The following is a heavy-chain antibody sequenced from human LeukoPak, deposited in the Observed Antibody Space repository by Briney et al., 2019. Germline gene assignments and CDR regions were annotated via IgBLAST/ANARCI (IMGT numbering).Heavy chain of an antibody. D-gene: IGHD5-24*01. Sequence: GGSLRLSCAASGFTFYDYGISWVRHAPGKGLEWVSGINWNGGSTGYADSVKGRFTISRDNAKNSLYLQMNSLRAEDTALYYCAREMRAGRDGYNFVYWGQGTLVTVSS. CDR2: INWNGGST. CDR3: AREMRAGRDGYNFVY. J-gene: IGHJ4*02. CDR1: GFTFYDYG. V-gene: IGHV3-20*04.